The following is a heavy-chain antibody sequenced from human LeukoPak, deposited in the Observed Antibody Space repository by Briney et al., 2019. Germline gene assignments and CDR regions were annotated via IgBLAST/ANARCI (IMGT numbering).Heavy chain of an antibody. CDR2: IYYSGST. V-gene: IGHV4-59*01. D-gene: IGHD6-13*01. J-gene: IGHJ4*02. CDR3: ARRMAAGSYYFDY. Sequence: SETLSLTCTVSGGSISSYYWSWIRQPPGKGLEWIGYIYYSGSTNYNPSLKSRVTISVDTSKNQFSLKLSSVTAADTAVYYCARRMAAGSYYFDYWGQGTLVAVYS. CDR1: GGSISSYY.